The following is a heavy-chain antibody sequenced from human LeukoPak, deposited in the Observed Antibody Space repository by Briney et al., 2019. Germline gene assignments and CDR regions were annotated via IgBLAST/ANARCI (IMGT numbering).Heavy chain of an antibody. CDR2: IYYSGST. J-gene: IGHJ4*02. V-gene: IGHV4-30-4*08. CDR1: GGSISSGDYY. D-gene: IGHD3-9*01. Sequence: SQTLSLTCTVSGGSISSGDYYWSWIRQPPGKGLAWIGYIYYSGSTYYNPSLKSRVTISVDTSKNQFSLKLSSVTAADTAVYYCAREYYDILTGYYRGFDYWGQGTLVTVSS. CDR3: AREYYDILTGYYRGFDY.